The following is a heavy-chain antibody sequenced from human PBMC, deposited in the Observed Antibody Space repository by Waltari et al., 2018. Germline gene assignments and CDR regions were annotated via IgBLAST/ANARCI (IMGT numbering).Heavy chain of an antibody. CDR1: GGSFSGYY. J-gene: IGHJ4*02. CDR3: ARPANGSDLDY. Sequence: QVQLQQWGAGLLKPSETLSLTCAVYGGSFSGYYWSWIRQPPGKGLEWIGEINHSGSTNYNPSLKSRVTISVDTSKNQFSLKLSSVTAADTVVYYCARPANGSDLDYWGQGTLVTVSS. D-gene: IGHD2-21*01. CDR2: INHSGST. V-gene: IGHV4-34*01.